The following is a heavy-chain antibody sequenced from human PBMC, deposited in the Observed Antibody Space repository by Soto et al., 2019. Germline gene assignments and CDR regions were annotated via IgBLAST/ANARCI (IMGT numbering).Heavy chain of an antibody. V-gene: IGHV3-30*04. D-gene: IGHD3-10*01. J-gene: IGHJ4*02. CDR3: ARDSYYYGSGSEYPFDY. CDR2: ISYDEKNE. CDR1: GFTFRRYA. Sequence: GGSLRLSCVASGFTFRRYAMHWVRLAPDKGLEWVAIISYDEKNEYYADSVKGRFTISRDNSKNTLYLQMNSLRAEDTAVYYCARDSYYYGSGSEYPFDYWGQRTLVTVSS.